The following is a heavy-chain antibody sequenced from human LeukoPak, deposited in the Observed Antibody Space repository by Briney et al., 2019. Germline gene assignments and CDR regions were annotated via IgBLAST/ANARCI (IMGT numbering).Heavy chain of an antibody. CDR1: GFTFSSYG. CDR3: ATSIIN. Sequence: GGSLRLSCTASGFTFSSYGMHWVRQAPGKGLEWVAVISYDGSNKYYADSVKGRFTISRDNSKNTLYLQMNSLRAEDTAVYYCATSIINWGQGTLVTVSS. CDR2: ISYDGSNK. D-gene: IGHD2/OR15-2a*01. J-gene: IGHJ4*02. V-gene: IGHV3-30*03.